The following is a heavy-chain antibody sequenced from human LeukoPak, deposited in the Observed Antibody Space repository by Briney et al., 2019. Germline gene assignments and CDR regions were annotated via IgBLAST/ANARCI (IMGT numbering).Heavy chain of an antibody. CDR3: ARRHSSSLDY. V-gene: IGHV4-34*01. Sequence: PSETLSLTCAVYGGSFSGYYWSWIRQPPGKGLEWIGEINHSGSTNYNPSLKSRVTISVDTSKNQFSLKLSSVTAADTAVYYCARRHSSSLDYWGQGTLVTVSS. J-gene: IGHJ4*02. CDR2: INHSGST. CDR1: GGSFSGYY. D-gene: IGHD6-6*01.